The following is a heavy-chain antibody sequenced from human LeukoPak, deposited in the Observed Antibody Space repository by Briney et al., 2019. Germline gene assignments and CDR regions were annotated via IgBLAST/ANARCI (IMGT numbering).Heavy chain of an antibody. CDR2: IYTSGST. J-gene: IGHJ5*02. CDR3: ARDCGLSGSGSYYTNWFDP. CDR1: GGSISSYY. D-gene: IGHD3-10*01. Sequence: SETLSLTCTVSGGSISSYYWSRIRQPAGKGLEWIGRIYTSGSTNYNPSLKSRVTMSVDTSKNQFSLKLSSVTAADTAVYYCARDCGLSGSGSYYTNWFDPWGQGTLVTVSS. V-gene: IGHV4-4*07.